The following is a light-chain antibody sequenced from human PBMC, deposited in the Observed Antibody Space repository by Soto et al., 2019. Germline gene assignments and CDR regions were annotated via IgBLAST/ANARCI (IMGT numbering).Light chain of an antibody. CDR1: QSIGSW. CDR2: KAS. Sequence: DIQMTQSPSTLSASVGDRVTITCRASQSIGSWLAWYQQKPGKAPKLLIYKASSLESGVPSRFSGSGSGTEFTLTISSLQPDDFASYYCQQDGSYSPWTFGQGTKVVIK. CDR3: QQDGSYSPWT. J-gene: IGKJ1*01. V-gene: IGKV1-5*03.